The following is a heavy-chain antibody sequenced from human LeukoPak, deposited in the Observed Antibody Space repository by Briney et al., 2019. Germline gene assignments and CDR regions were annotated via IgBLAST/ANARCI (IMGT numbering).Heavy chain of an antibody. V-gene: IGHV1-46*01. J-gene: IGHJ4*02. CDR3: ATNPEYSSSWYYFDY. CDR1: GYTFTSYY. D-gene: IGHD6-13*01. Sequence: GASVEVSCKASGYTFTSYYMHWVRQAPGQGLEWMGIINPSGGSTSYAQKFQGRVTMTRDTSTSTVYMELSSLRSEDTAVYYCATNPEYSSSWYYFDYWGQGTLVTVSS. CDR2: INPSGGST.